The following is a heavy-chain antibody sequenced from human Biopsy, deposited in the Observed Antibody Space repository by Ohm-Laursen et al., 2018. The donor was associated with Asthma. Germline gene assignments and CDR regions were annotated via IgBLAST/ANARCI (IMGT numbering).Heavy chain of an antibody. J-gene: IGHJ1*01. D-gene: IGHD3-3*02. CDR3: ARTFHFWSPYHAEHYQL. CDR2: IKHAGTEK. V-gene: IGHV3-7*01. Sequence: SPRLSCAASGFTFNSYWMSWVRQVPGKGLEWVANIKHAGTEKNHVDSLKGRFTISRDNAKNSLYLQMNSLRAEDTAVYYCARTFHFWSPYHAEHYQLWGQGTLVTVPS. CDR1: GFTFNSYW.